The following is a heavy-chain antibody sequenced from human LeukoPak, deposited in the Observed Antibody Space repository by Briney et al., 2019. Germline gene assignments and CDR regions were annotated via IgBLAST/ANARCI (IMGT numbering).Heavy chain of an antibody. V-gene: IGHV1-18*01. CDR2: ISAYNGNT. CDR3: ARAGWGYYDSSGYPHYYYYYMDV. CDR1: GYTFTSYG. J-gene: IGHJ6*03. D-gene: IGHD3-22*01. Sequence: GASVKVSCKASGYTFTSYGISWVRQAPGQGLGWMGWISAYNGNTNYAQKLQGRVTMTTDTSTSTAYMELRSLRSDDTAVYYCARAGWGYYDSSGYPHYYYYYMDVWGKGTTVTVSS.